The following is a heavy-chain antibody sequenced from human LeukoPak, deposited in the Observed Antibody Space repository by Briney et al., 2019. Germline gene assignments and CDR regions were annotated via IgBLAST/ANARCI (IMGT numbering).Heavy chain of an antibody. V-gene: IGHV4-39*01. D-gene: IGHD3-10*01. CDR2: IYYSGST. CDR1: GGSISSSSYY. Sequence: SETLSLTCTVSGGSISSSSYYWGWIRQPPGKGLEWIGSIYYSGSTYYNPSPKSRVTISVDTSKNQFSLKLSSVTAADTAVYYCARHSNTMVRGVIITPGDLFDYWGQGTLVTVSS. CDR3: ARHSNTMVRGVIITPGDLFDY. J-gene: IGHJ4*02.